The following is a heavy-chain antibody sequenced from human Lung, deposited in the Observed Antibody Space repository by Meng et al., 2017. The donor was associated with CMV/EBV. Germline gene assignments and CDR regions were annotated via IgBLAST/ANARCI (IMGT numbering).Heavy chain of an antibody. J-gene: IGHJ4*02. CDR2: IDHSGST. V-gene: IGHV4-34*01. CDR1: GGSFSDYY. Sequence: VQLRQGGAGLLKPSPTLPLTWGVYGGSFSDYYWNWIRQPPGKGLEWIGEIDHSGSTNYNPSLKSRVTISVDTSKNQFSLKLTSVIAADTAVYYCARVPPATIIRGRLNYFDYWGQGTLVTVSS. D-gene: IGHD3-10*01. CDR3: ARVPPATIIRGRLNYFDY.